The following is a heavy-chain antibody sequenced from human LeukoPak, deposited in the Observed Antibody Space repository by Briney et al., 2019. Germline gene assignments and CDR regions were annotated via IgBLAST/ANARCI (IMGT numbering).Heavy chain of an antibody. CDR3: ARHPGGNPAHRFDN. CDR1: GGSITGYF. D-gene: IGHD4-23*01. Sequence: KPSETLSLTCTVSGGSITGYFWSWIRQLPGKGLEWIGYTHSSGNTNYNPSLKSRVTISMDTSRSQFSLNLNSVIAADTAVYYCARHPGGNPAHRFDNWGQGTLVTVSS. J-gene: IGHJ5*02. V-gene: IGHV4-59*08. CDR2: THSSGNT.